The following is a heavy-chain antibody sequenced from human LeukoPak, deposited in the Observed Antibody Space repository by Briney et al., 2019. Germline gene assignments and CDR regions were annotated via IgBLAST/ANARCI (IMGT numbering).Heavy chain of an antibody. CDR1: GGSISSYY. CDR3: ARDSPRLVATINWFDP. CDR2: IYYSGST. D-gene: IGHD5-12*01. Sequence: SETLSLTCTVSGGSISSYYWSWIRQPPGKGLEWIGYIYYSGSTYYNPSLKSRVTISADTSKNQFSLKLSSVTAADTAVYYCARDSPRLVATINWFDPWGQGTLVTVSS. V-gene: IGHV4-59*12. J-gene: IGHJ5*02.